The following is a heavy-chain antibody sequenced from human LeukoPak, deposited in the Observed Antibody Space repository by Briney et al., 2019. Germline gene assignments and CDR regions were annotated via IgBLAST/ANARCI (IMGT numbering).Heavy chain of an antibody. CDR3: ARDEGTAMVDYFDY. J-gene: IGHJ4*02. Sequence: SETLSLTCTVSGGSISSYYWSWIRQPAGRGLEWIGRIYISGSTNYNPSLKSRVTMSLDTSKNQFSLKLSSVTAADTAVYYCARDEGTAMVDYFDYWGQGTLVTVSS. V-gene: IGHV4-4*07. CDR2: IYISGST. CDR1: GGSISSYY. D-gene: IGHD5-18*01.